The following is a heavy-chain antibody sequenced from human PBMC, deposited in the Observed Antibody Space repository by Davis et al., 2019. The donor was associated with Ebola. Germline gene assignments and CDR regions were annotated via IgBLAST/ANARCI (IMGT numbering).Heavy chain of an antibody. J-gene: IGHJ4*02. CDR2: ISSSSSYI. CDR1: GFTFSSYW. D-gene: IGHD6-13*01. V-gene: IGHV3-21*01. CDR3: ARDPPSDRYSSSWYYFDY. Sequence: PGGSLRLSCAASGFTFSSYWMNWVRQAPGKGLEWVSSISSSSSYIYYADSVKGRFTISRDNAKNSLYLQMNSLRAEDTAVYYCARDPPSDRYSSSWYYFDYWGQGTLVTVSS.